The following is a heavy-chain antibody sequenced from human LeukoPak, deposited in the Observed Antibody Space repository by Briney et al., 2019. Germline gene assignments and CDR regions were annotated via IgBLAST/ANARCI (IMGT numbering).Heavy chain of an antibody. CDR2: IYYSGST. Sequence: PSETLSLTCTVSGGSISSYYWSWIRQPPGKGLEWIGYIYYSGSTNYNPSLKSRVTISVDTSKNQFSLKLSSVTAADTAVYYCARAALGDYFDSSGYCDAFDIWGQGTMVTVSS. J-gene: IGHJ3*02. CDR1: GGSISSYY. CDR3: ARAALGDYFDSSGYCDAFDI. D-gene: IGHD3-22*01. V-gene: IGHV4-59*01.